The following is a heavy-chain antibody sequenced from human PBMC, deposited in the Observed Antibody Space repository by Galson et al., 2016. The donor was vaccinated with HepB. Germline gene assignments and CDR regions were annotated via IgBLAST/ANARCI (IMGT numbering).Heavy chain of an antibody. CDR1: GASITSQY. V-gene: IGHV4-59*11. D-gene: IGHD3-22*01. CDR2: IHYRRGT. J-gene: IGHJ2*01. Sequence: ETLSLTCSISGASITSQYWSWIRQAPGKGLEWIGYIHYRRGTNYNPSLKSRVTISLDTSKNQFYLELTSVTAADTAVYFCARDAYYDSGADYLIWDFDVWGRGTLVTV. CDR3: ARDAYYDSGADYLIWDFDV.